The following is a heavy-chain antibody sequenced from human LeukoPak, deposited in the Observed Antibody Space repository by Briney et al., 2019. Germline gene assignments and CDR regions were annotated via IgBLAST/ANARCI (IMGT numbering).Heavy chain of an antibody. CDR2: IIGSAVNT. J-gene: IGHJ5*02. Sequence: GGSLRLSCGASGLTVSSYGMSWVRQAPGKGLEWVSTIIGSAVNTYYAESVKGRFTISRDNSKNTLYLQMNSLRAEDTAVYYCARLSNSSWYGHWGQGTLVTVSS. V-gene: IGHV3-23*01. CDR3: ARLSNSSWYGH. CDR1: GLTVSSYG. D-gene: IGHD2/OR15-2a*01.